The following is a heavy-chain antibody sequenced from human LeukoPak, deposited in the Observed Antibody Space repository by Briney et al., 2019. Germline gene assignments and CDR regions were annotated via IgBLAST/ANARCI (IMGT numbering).Heavy chain of an antibody. Sequence: PGGSLRLSCAASGFIFSNYWMHWVRQTPGKGLVWVSRILSDGSSTNYADSVKGRFTVSGDNAQNTLYLQMNSLRAEDTAVYYCVRGYCSATSCYFSSSYSWFDPWGQGTLVTVSS. CDR3: VRGYCSATSCYFSSSYSWFDP. D-gene: IGHD2-2*01. CDR1: GFIFSNYW. CDR2: ILSDGSST. V-gene: IGHV3-74*01. J-gene: IGHJ5*02.